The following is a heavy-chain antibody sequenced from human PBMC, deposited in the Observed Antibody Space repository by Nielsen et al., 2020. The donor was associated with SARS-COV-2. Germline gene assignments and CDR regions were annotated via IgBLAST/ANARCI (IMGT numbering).Heavy chain of an antibody. Sequence: GGSLRLSCAASGFTFSNYTMHWVRQAPGKGLEWVAVISYDGSNKYYADSVKGRFTISRDNSKNTLYLQMNSLRAEDTAVYYCAKDFHDYGDYVGETDYYYYGMDVWGQGTTVTVSS. CDR2: ISYDGSNK. V-gene: IGHV3-30*04. J-gene: IGHJ6*02. D-gene: IGHD4-17*01. CDR3: AKDFHDYGDYVGETDYYYYGMDV. CDR1: GFTFSNYT.